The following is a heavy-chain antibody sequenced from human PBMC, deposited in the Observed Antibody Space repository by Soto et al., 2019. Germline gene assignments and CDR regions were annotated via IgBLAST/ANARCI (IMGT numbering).Heavy chain of an antibody. D-gene: IGHD1-1*01. CDR1: GFTLSSYA. CDR3: AQLGLMTFSHKHYFNH. J-gene: IGHJ4*02. Sequence: HPGGSLRLSCAASGFTLSSYAMHWVRQAPGKGLEWVAVISYDGSNKYYADSVKGRFTISRDNSKNTLYLQMNSLRAEDTAVYYCAQLGLMTFSHKHYFNHWGRG. V-gene: IGHV3-30-3*01. CDR2: ISYDGSNK.